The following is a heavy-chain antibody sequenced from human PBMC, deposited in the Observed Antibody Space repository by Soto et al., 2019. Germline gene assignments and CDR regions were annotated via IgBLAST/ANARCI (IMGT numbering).Heavy chain of an antibody. CDR3: ARGKVFPVGGMDV. CDR1: GGSVSSGSYY. CDR2: IYYTGNT. V-gene: IGHV4-30-4*08. J-gene: IGHJ6*02. Sequence: SETLSLTCTVSGGSVSSGSYYWSWIRQHPGRGLEWIGYIYYTGNTYYNPSLKSRLAISVDTSKNQFSLKLTSVTAADTAVYYCARGKVFPVGGMDVWGQGTTVTVSS.